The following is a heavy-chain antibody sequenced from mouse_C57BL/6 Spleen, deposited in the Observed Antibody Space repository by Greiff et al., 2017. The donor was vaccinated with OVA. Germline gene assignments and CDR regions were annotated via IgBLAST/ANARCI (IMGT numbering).Heavy chain of an antibody. Sequence: EVQVVESGPELVKPGASVKMSCKASGYTFTDYNMHWVKQSHGKSLEWIGYINPNNGGTSYNQKFKGKATLTVNKSSSTAYMELRSLTSEDSAVYYCARPYGNYEAWFAYWGQGTLVTVSA. CDR3: ARPYGNYEAWFAY. V-gene: IGHV1-22*01. CDR2: INPNNGGT. CDR1: GYTFTDYN. J-gene: IGHJ3*01. D-gene: IGHD2-1*01.